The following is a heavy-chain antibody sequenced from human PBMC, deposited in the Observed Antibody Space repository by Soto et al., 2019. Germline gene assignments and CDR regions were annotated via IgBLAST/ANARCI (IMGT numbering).Heavy chain of an antibody. CDR1: GFTFGSYG. Sequence: QVQLVESGGGVVQPGRSLRLSCVASGFTFGSYGMHWVRQAPGKGLEWVAVISLDGSNAYYTDSVKGRFTISRDNSRDTLYLQVYRPTGDNTAVYYCVKVAAMSSMAPFGIWGQGTLVTVSS. D-gene: IGHD3-10*01. CDR3: VKVAAMSSMAPFGI. V-gene: IGHV3-30*18. CDR2: ISLDGSNA. J-gene: IGHJ4*02.